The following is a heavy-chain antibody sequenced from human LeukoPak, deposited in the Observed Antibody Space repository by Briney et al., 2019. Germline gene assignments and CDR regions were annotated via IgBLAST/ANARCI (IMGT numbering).Heavy chain of an antibody. Sequence: ASVKVSCKASGYTFTGYYMHWVRQAPGQGLEWMGWINPNSGGTNYAQKFQGRVTMTMDTSISTAHMELSRLRSDDTAVYYCARVSYDSSGYYYLPDPFFDYWGQGTLVTVSS. CDR1: GYTFTGYY. CDR3: ARVSYDSSGYYYLPDPFFDY. CDR2: INPNSGGT. D-gene: IGHD3-22*01. V-gene: IGHV1-2*02. J-gene: IGHJ4*02.